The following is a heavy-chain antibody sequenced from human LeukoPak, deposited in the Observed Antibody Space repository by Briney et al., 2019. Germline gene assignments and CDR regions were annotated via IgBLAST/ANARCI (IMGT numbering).Heavy chain of an antibody. Sequence: GASVKVFCKASGYTFTSYGISWVRQAPGQGLEWMGWISAYNGNTNYAQKLQGRVTMTTDTSTSTAYMELRSLRSDDTAVYYCARESLMITFGGVIVYDAFDIWGQGTMVTVSS. V-gene: IGHV1-18*01. CDR1: GYTFTSYG. CDR3: ARESLMITFGGVIVYDAFDI. D-gene: IGHD3-16*02. J-gene: IGHJ3*02. CDR2: ISAYNGNT.